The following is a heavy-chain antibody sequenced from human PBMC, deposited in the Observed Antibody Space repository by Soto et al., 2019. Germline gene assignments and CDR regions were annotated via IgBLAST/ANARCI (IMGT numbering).Heavy chain of an antibody. D-gene: IGHD3-16*01. J-gene: IGHJ4*02. CDR2: ISATGGGT. CDR1: GFTFSNYA. V-gene: IGHV3-23*01. Sequence: GGSLRHSWAASGFTFSNYAMSWVRQAPGKGLEWVSLISATGGGTYYTDSVKGRFTISRDNSHNTLYLQVHSLTAEDTAVYYCAKDRRAGGNSAFYFDFWGQGAQVTVSS. CDR3: AKDRRAGGNSAFYFDF.